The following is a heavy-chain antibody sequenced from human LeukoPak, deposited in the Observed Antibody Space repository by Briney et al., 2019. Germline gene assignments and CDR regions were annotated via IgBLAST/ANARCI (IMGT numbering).Heavy chain of an antibody. J-gene: IGHJ4*02. D-gene: IGHD3-22*01. Sequence: GGSLRLSCAASGFTFSSYAMSWVRQAPGKGLEWVAFIRYDGSNKYYADSVKGRFTISRDNAKNSLYLQMNSLRAEDTAVYYCARDVVSQRHGSDYYDSSGYYDYWGQGTLVTVSS. CDR1: GFTFSSYA. V-gene: IGHV3-30*02. CDR3: ARDVVSQRHGSDYYDSSGYYDY. CDR2: IRYDGSNK.